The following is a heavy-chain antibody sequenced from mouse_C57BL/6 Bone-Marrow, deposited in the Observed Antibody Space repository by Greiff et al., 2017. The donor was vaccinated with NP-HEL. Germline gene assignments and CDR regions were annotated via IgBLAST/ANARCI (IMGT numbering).Heavy chain of an antibody. Sequence: EVQRVESGGGLVKPGGSLKLSCAASGFTFSSYTMSWVRQTPEKRLEWVATISGGGGNTYYPDSVKGRFTISRDNAKNTLYLQMSSLRSEDTALYYCARGNSNYEDYWGQGTTLTVSS. J-gene: IGHJ2*01. D-gene: IGHD2-5*01. CDR3: ARGNSNYEDY. CDR1: GFTFSSYT. V-gene: IGHV5-9*01. CDR2: ISGGGGNT.